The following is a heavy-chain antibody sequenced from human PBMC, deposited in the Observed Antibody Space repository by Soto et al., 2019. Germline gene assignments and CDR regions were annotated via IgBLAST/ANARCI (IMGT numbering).Heavy chain of an antibody. CDR3: ARRYCTNGVCYYAFDI. Sequence: GGSLRLSCVASGFTFSSYSMNWVRQAPGKGLEWVSSISSSSSYIYYADSVKGRFTISRDNAKNSLYLQMNSLRAEDTAVYYCARRYCTNGVCYYAFDIWGQGTMVTVSS. J-gene: IGHJ3*02. V-gene: IGHV3-21*01. CDR2: ISSSSSYI. CDR1: GFTFSSYS. D-gene: IGHD2-8*01.